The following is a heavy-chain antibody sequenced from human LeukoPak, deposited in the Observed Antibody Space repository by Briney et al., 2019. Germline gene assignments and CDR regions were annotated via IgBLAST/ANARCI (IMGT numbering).Heavy chain of an antibody. Sequence: SVKVSCKASGGTFNTYAINWVRQAPEQGLEWVGRIIPVFGTPKYAQKFQGRVTITADRSTSTAYMELSSLKPDDTAIYYCARIEGDYGVFVYWGQGTLVTVSS. V-gene: IGHV1-69*06. CDR3: ARIEGDYGVFVY. CDR2: IIPVFGTP. D-gene: IGHD4-17*01. CDR1: GGTFNTYA. J-gene: IGHJ4*02.